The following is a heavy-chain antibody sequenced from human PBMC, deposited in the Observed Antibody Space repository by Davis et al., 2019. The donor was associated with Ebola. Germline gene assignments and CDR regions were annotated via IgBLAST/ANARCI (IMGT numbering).Heavy chain of an antibody. CDR3: ARQPLTAATLES. D-gene: IGHD2/OR15-2a*01. CDR1: GGSISSYY. Sequence: SETLSLTCTVSGGSISSYYWTWIRQPPGKGLEWIGYILYSGSTNYNPSLKSRVTISVDTSKNQFSLKLTSVTAADTAVYYCARQPLTAATLESWGQGTLVTVSS. V-gene: IGHV4-59*08. CDR2: ILYSGST. J-gene: IGHJ5*02.